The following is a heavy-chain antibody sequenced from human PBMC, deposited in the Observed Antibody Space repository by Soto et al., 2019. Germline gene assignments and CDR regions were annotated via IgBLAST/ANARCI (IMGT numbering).Heavy chain of an antibody. V-gene: IGHV4-34*01. D-gene: IGHD3-3*01. Sequence: SETLSLTCAVYGGSFSGYYWSWIRQPPGKGLEWIGEINHSGSTNYNPSLKSQITISVNTSKNQFSLKLSFVTAAGTAVYYCAMNYDFWSGYFHYWGQGTLVTVSS. CDR1: GGSFSGYY. CDR3: AMNYDFWSGYFHY. J-gene: IGHJ4*02. CDR2: INHSGST.